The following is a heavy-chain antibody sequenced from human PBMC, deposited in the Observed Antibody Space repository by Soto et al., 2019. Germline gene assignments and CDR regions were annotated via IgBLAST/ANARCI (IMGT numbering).Heavy chain of an antibody. J-gene: IGHJ4*02. CDR1: GYTFTSYA. CDR2: INAGNGNT. D-gene: IGHD1-1*01. V-gene: IGHV1-3*01. Sequence: GASVKVSCKASGYTFTSYAMHWVRHAPGQRLEWMGWINAGNGNTKYSQKFQGRVTITRDTSASTAYMELSSLRSEDTAVYYCARGGNYNWNDFGLDYWGQGTLLTVSS. CDR3: ARGGNYNWNDFGLDY.